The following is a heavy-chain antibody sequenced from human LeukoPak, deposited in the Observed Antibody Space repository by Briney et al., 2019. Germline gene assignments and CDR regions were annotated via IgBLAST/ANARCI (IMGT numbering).Heavy chain of an antibody. CDR1: GFTFSSYS. CDR3: ARGDLHYYDSSGPDY. J-gene: IGHJ4*02. V-gene: IGHV3-21*01. Sequence: GGSLRLSCAASGFTFSSYSMNWVRQAPGKGLEWVSSISSSSSYIYYADSVKGRFTISRDNAKNSLYLQMNSLRAEDTAVYHCARGDLHYYDSSGPDYWGQGTLVTVSS. CDR2: ISSSSSYI. D-gene: IGHD3-22*01.